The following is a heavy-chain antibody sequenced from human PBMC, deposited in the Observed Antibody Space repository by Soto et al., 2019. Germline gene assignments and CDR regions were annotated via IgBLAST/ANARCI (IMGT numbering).Heavy chain of an antibody. Sequence: PSETLSLTCTVSGGSISSSSYYWGWIRQPPGKGLEWIGSIYYSGSTYYNPSLKSRVTISVDTSKNQFSLKLSSVTAADTAVYYCARRNRAFGMDVWGQGATVTLSS. J-gene: IGHJ6*02. D-gene: IGHD1-1*01. CDR1: GGSISSSSYY. CDR2: IYYSGST. V-gene: IGHV4-39*01. CDR3: ARRNRAFGMDV.